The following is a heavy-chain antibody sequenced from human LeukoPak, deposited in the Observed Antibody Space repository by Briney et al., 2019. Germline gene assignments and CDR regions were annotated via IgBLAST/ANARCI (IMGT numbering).Heavy chain of an antibody. J-gene: IGHJ4*02. V-gene: IGHV3-30*02. D-gene: IGHD2-2*01. Sequence: GGSLRLSCAASGFTFSSYGMHWVRQAPGKGLEWVAFIRYDGSNKYYADSVKGRFTISRDNSKNTLYLQTNSLRAEDTAVYYCAKDLADCSSTSCYRAGFDYWGQGTLVTVSS. CDR3: AKDLADCSSTSCYRAGFDY. CDR1: GFTFSSYG. CDR2: IRYDGSNK.